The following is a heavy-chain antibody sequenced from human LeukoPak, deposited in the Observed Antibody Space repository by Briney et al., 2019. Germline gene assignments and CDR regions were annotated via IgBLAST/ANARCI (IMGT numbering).Heavy chain of an antibody. CDR3: ARRAGAYSHPYDY. Sequence: GGSLRLSSAASGFTFSSYSMNWVRQAPGKGLEWVSYISSSSSTIYYTDSVKGRFTISRDNSKNTLYLQMNSLRAEDTAVYYCARRAGAYSHPYDYWGQGTLVTVSS. CDR2: ISSSSSTI. J-gene: IGHJ4*02. V-gene: IGHV3-48*01. D-gene: IGHD4/OR15-4a*01. CDR1: GFTFSSYS.